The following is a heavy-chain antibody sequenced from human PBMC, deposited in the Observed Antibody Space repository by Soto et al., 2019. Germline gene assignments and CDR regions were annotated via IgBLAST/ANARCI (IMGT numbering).Heavy chain of an antibody. CDR2: ISGSGGST. J-gene: IGHJ4*02. Sequence: GGSLRLSCAASRFTFSSYAMSWVRQAPGKGLEWVSAISGSGGSTYYADSVKGRFTISRDNSKNTLYLQMNSLRAEDTAVYYCAKDLEMATINYFDYWGQGTLVTVSS. D-gene: IGHD3-3*01. CDR1: RFTFSSYA. CDR3: AKDLEMATINYFDY. V-gene: IGHV3-23*01.